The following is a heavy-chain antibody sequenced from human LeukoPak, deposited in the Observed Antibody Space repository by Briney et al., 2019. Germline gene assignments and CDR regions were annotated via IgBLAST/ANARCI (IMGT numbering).Heavy chain of an antibody. D-gene: IGHD3-9*01. Sequence: LTLTCTVSGGSINSGNYYWSWIRQPPGKGLEWVAVISYDGSNKYYADSVKGRFTISRDNSKNTLYLQMNSLRAEDTAVYYCARGGYFDPAPYYFDCWGQGTLVTVSS. J-gene: IGHJ4*02. CDR3: ARGGYFDPAPYYFDC. CDR2: ISYDGSNK. V-gene: IGHV3-30-3*01. CDR1: GGSINSGNYY.